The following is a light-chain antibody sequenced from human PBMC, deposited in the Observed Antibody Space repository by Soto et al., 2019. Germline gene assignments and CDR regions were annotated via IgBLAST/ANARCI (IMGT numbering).Light chain of an antibody. V-gene: IGLV2-23*01. J-gene: IGLJ2*01. CDR1: SSDVGSYNL. CDR3: CSYAGGSTVI. CDR2: EGS. Sequence: QPVLTQPASVSGSPGQSITISCTGTSSDVGSYNLVSWYQQHPGKAPKLMIYEGSKRPSGVSNRFSGSKSGNAASLTISGLQADDEAEYYCCSYAGGSTVIFGGGTKVTVL.